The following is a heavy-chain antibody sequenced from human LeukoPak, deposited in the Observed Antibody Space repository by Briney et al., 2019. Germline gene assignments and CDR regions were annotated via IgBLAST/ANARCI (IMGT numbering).Heavy chain of an antibody. J-gene: IGHJ3*02. D-gene: IGHD2-21*02. Sequence: GGSLRLSCAASGFTFSSYEMNWVRQAPGKGLEWVSYISSSGSTIYYADSVKGRFTISRDNAKNSLYLQMSSLRAEDTAVYYCARALAYCGGDCPNAFDIWGQGTMVTVSS. CDR3: ARALAYCGGDCPNAFDI. V-gene: IGHV3-48*03. CDR1: GFTFSSYE. CDR2: ISSSGSTI.